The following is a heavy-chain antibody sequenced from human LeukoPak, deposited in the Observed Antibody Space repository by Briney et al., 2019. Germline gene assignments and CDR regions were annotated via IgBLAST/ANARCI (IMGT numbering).Heavy chain of an antibody. CDR1: GYTFTSYY. CDR2: INPSGGST. J-gene: IGHJ6*02. CDR3: ARDRKGGPNYYYSMDV. V-gene: IGHV1-46*01. D-gene: IGHD3-16*01. Sequence: GASVKVSCKASGYTFTSYYMHWVRQAPGQGLEWMGIINPSGGSTSYAQKFQGRVTMTRDTSTSTVYMELSSLRSEDTAVYYCARDRKGGPNYYYSMDVWGQGTTVTVSS.